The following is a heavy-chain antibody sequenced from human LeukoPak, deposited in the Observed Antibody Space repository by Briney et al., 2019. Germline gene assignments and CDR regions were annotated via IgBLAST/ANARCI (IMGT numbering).Heavy chain of an antibody. V-gene: IGHV3-23*01. CDR2: IGGSDAGT. D-gene: IGHD3-22*01. CDR1: GFTFNNYA. J-gene: IGHJ3*02. CDR3: ALNYYDSSGYAMGAFDI. Sequence: GGSLRLSCAASGFTFNNYAMSWVRQAPGKGLEWVSAIGGSDAGTYYADSVKGRFTISRDNSKNTLYLQMNSLRAEDTAVYYCALNYYDSSGYAMGAFDIWGQGTMVTVSS.